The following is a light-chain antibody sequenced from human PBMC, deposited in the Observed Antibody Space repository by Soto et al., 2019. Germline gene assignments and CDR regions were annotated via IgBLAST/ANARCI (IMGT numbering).Light chain of an antibody. CDR3: QQYNNWPIT. V-gene: IGKV3-15*01. Sequence: EIMMTQSPATLSVTPGERATLSCRASQSVSSNVAWYQQKPGQAPRLLIYGASTRATGIPARFSGSGSGTEFTLTISSLQSEDFAVYYCQQYNNWPITFGQGTRLEIK. CDR2: GAS. J-gene: IGKJ5*01. CDR1: QSVSSN.